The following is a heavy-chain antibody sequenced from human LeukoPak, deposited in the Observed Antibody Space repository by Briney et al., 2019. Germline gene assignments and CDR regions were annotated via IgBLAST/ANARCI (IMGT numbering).Heavy chain of an antibody. Sequence: GGSLRLSCAASGFTFSSYAMHWVRQAPGKGLEWVAVISYDGSNKYYADSVKGRFTISRDNSKNTLYLQMNSLRAEDTAVYYCAKDRTGMVRGVEQYFDYWGQGTLVTVSS. CDR3: AKDRTGMVRGVEQYFDY. J-gene: IGHJ4*02. D-gene: IGHD3-10*01. CDR1: GFTFSSYA. CDR2: ISYDGSNK. V-gene: IGHV3-30*04.